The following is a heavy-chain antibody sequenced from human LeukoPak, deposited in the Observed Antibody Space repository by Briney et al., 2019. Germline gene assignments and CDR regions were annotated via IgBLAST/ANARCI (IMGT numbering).Heavy chain of an antibody. CDR1: AYTGTELS. D-gene: IGHD6-19*01. V-gene: IGHV1-24*01. J-gene: IGHJ4*02. Sequence: VASVKVSCKVSAYTGTELSMHWRRHPPGTGHELKGGFDPEDGERIYSNKFQGRVPMTEDTSTDTAYMELSSLRSEETAVYYCATGPGGQWLVLEEGYFDYWGQGTLVTVSS. CDR2: FDPEDGER. CDR3: ATGPGGQWLVLEEGYFDY.